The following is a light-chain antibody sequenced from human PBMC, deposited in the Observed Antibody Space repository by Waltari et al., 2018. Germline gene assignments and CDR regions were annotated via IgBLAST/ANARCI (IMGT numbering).Light chain of an antibody. CDR3: QQRSNWPIFT. J-gene: IGKJ3*01. CDR2: DAS. Sequence: EIVFTQSPVPLSLSPGERTPLPCRASQSVSSYLAWYQQKPGQAPRLLIYDASNRATGIPARFSGSGSETDFTLTISSLEPEDFAVYYCQQRSNWPIFTFGPGTKVDIK. V-gene: IGKV3-11*01. CDR1: QSVSSY.